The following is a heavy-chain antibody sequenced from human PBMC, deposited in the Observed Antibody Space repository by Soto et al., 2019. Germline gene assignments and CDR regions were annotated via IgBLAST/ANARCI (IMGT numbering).Heavy chain of an antibody. CDR3: ARKGPKRGSGVSYYDYGLDV. J-gene: IGHJ6*02. CDR2: ISSSGSTK. CDR1: GFTFSDYY. V-gene: IGHV3-11*01. Sequence: QVQLVESGGGLVKPGGSLRLSCAASGFTFSDYYMNWIRQAPGKGLEWVSYISSSGSTKYYADSVKGRFTISRDNAQNSLYLPMNFLGAEDTAVYYCARKGPKRGSGVSYYDYGLDVWGQGATVTVSS. D-gene: IGHD3-10*01.